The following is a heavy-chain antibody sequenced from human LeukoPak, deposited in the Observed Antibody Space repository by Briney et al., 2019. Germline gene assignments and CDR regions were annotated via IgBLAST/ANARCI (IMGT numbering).Heavy chain of an antibody. CDR1: GGSFSGYY. CDR2: INHSGST. Sequence: SETLSLTCAVYGGSFSGYYWSWIRQPPGKGLEWIGEINHSGSTNYNPSLKSRVTISVDTSKNQFSLKLSSVTAADTAVYYCAGGVGSAKESNWGQGTLVTVSS. J-gene: IGHJ4*02. V-gene: IGHV4-34*01. D-gene: IGHD3-10*01. CDR3: AGGVGSAKESN.